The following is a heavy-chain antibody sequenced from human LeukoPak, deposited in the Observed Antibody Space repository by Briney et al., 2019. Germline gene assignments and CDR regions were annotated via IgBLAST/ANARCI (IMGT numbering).Heavy chain of an antibody. CDR3: ASFANYYYYYGMDV. CDR1: GGSFSGYY. J-gene: IGHJ6*02. V-gene: IGHV4-34*01. CDR2: INHSGST. Sequence: PSETLSLTCAVYGGSFSGYYWSWIRQPPGKGLEWSGEINHSGSTNYNPSLKSRVTISVDTSKNQFSLKLSSVTAADTAVYYCASFANYYYYYGMDVWGQGTTVTVSS.